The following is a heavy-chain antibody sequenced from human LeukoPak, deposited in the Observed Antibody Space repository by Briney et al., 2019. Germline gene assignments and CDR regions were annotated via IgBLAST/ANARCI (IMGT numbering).Heavy chain of an antibody. CDR2: IYDSGFT. CDR1: GASISSYY. D-gene: IGHD6-6*01. V-gene: IGHV4-59*08. Sequence: SETLSLTCTVSGASISSYYWGWIRQPPGKGLEWMGYIYDSGFTNYNPSLKSRVAMSVDTSKNQFSLKLSSVTAADTAMYYCAREHYSSSSFNWFDPWGQGTLVTVSS. J-gene: IGHJ5*02. CDR3: AREHYSSSSFNWFDP.